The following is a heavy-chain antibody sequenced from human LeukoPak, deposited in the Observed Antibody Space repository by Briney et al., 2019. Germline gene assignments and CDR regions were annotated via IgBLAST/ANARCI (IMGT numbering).Heavy chain of an antibody. Sequence: HPGGSPRLSCAASGFNFIDYSMNWVRQAPGKGLEWISYIGISSGNTKYADSVKGRFTISRDKARNSLYLQMNSLRVEDTAMYYCARDHRYAFDNWGHGTLVTVSS. CDR3: ARDHRYAFDN. CDR2: IGISSGNT. D-gene: IGHD5-12*01. J-gene: IGHJ4*01. CDR1: GFNFIDYS. V-gene: IGHV3-48*01.